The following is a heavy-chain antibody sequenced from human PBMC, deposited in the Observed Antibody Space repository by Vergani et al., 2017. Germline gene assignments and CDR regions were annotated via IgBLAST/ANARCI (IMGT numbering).Heavy chain of an antibody. CDR2: LSTTGGA. Sequence: QAQLQESGPGLVKPSETLSLTCHVFGVSVTDYNCNWIRQVPGKGLEWIGSLSTTGGATHASHNPSLKSRVSISVDTSKSQFSLRLTSVTAADSAIYYGAGDTHSWQRADRWGQGLLVSVSS. J-gene: IGHJ5*02. D-gene: IGHD6-13*01. CDR3: AGDTHSWQRADR. CDR1: GVSVTDYN. V-gene: IGHV4-59*02.